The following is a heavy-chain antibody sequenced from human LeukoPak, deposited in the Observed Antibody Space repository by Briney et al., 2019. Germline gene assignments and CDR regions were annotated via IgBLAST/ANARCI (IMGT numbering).Heavy chain of an antibody. CDR2: INSDGSGT. V-gene: IGHV3-74*01. CDR1: GFTFSSYW. Sequence: GGSLRLSCAASGFTFSSYWMTWVRQAPGKGLVWVSRINSDGSGTTYADSVKGRFTISRDNAKNTLYLQIKSLRAEDTAVYFCARALAAPWYYLDYWGQGTLVTVSS. J-gene: IGHJ4*02. CDR3: ARALAAPWYYLDY. D-gene: IGHD3-3*02.